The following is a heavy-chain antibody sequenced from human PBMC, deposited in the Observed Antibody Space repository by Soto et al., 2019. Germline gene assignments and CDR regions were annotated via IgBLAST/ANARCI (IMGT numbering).Heavy chain of an antibody. CDR3: ARDQGAGGGNSLDY. Sequence: EVQLVESGGGLVKPGGSLRLSCAASGFTFSSYSMNWVRQAPGKGLEWVSSISSSSSYIYYADSVKGRFTISRDNAKNSLDLQMNSLRAEDTAVYYCARDQGAGGGNSLDYGGQGTLVTVSS. J-gene: IGHJ4*02. V-gene: IGHV3-21*01. CDR1: GFTFSSYS. D-gene: IGHD2-21*02. CDR2: ISSSSSYI.